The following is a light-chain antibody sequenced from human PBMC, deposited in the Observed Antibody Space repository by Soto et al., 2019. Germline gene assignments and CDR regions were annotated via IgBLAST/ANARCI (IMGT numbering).Light chain of an antibody. CDR1: QSVSSN. CDR3: QQYNKWPFT. Sequence: EIVMTQSPATLSVSPWERATLSCRASQSVSSNLAWYQQKPGQAPRLLIYGASTRATGIPARFSGSGSGTEFTLSISSLQSEDFAVYYCQQYNKWPFTFGPGTKVDI. J-gene: IGKJ3*01. CDR2: GAS. V-gene: IGKV3-15*01.